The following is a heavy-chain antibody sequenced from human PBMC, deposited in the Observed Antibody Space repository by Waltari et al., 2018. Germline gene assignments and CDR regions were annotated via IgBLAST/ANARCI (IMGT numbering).Heavy chain of an antibody. J-gene: IGHJ4*02. D-gene: IGHD7-27*01. CDR2: IYSGGST. CDR1: GFTVSSNY. CDR3: ARGIDGYKLGGY. V-gene: IGHV3-53*01. Sequence: EVQLVESGGGLIQPWGSLRLPCAASGFTVSSNYMHWGRLAPGKGPEWVSVIYSGGSTYYADSVKGRFTISRDNSKNTLYLQMNSLRVEDTAMYYCARGIDGYKLGGYWGQGTLVAVSS.